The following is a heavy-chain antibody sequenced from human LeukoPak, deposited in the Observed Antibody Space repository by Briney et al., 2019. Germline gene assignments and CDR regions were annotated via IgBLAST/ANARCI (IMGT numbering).Heavy chain of an antibody. CDR1: GFTFSRYA. V-gene: IGHV3-30-3*01. J-gene: IGHJ4*02. CDR3: ARDGGYDFWSGYCQDY. Sequence: GRSLRLSCATSGFTFSRYAMHWVRQAPGKGLEWVALISYDANIGSNKYYADSVKGRFTISRDNSKNTLYLQMNSLRAEDTAVYYCARDGGYDFWSGYCQDYWGQGTLVTVSS. CDR2: ISYDANIGSNK. D-gene: IGHD3-3*01.